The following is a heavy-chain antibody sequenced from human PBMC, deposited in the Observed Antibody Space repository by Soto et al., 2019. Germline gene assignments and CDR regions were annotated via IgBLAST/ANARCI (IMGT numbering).Heavy chain of an antibody. CDR3: ATYQTGGYCSSTSCSLDY. CDR1: GYTFTGYY. Sequence: GASVKVSCKASGYTFTGYYMHWVRQAPRQGLEWMGWINPNSGGTNYAQKFQGWVTMTKDTSTSTAYMELSSLRSEDTAVYYCATYQTGGYCSSTSCSLDYWGQGTLVTVSS. J-gene: IGHJ4*02. D-gene: IGHD2-2*01. V-gene: IGHV1-2*04. CDR2: INPNSGGT.